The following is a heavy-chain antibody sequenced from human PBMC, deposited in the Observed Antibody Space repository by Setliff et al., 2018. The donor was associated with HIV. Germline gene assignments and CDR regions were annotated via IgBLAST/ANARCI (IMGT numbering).Heavy chain of an antibody. Sequence: SETLSLTCAVSGGSISSSNWWSWVRQPPGKGLEWIGEIYHGGSTNYNPSLKSRVTISVDTSKNQFSLKLRSVTAADTAVYYCARQPLYNDYDWRSYYFDYWGQGSLVTVSS. J-gene: IGHJ4*02. CDR3: ARQPLYNDYDWRSYYFDY. CDR1: GGSISSSNW. V-gene: IGHV4-4*02. D-gene: IGHD5-12*01. CDR2: IYHGGST.